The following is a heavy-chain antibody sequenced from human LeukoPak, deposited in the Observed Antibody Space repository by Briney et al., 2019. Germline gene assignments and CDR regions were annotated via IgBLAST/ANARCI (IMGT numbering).Heavy chain of an antibody. Sequence: GGSLRLSCAASGFTFSSYAMHWVRQAPGKGLEYVSAISSNGGSTYYANSVKGRFTISRDNSKNTLYLQMNSLRAEDTAIYYCAKNDGNLPYYYYYLDVWGKGTTVTVSS. CDR2: ISSNGGST. CDR1: GFTFSSYA. J-gene: IGHJ6*03. V-gene: IGHV3-64*01. D-gene: IGHD1-1*01. CDR3: AKNDGNLPYYYYYLDV.